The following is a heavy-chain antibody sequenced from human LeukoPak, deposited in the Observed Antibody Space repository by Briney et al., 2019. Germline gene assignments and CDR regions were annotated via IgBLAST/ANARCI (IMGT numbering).Heavy chain of an antibody. V-gene: IGHV3-7*01. D-gene: IGHD6-19*01. CDR1: GLTFSSSW. Sequence: SGGSLRLSCAVSGLTFSSSWMDWVRQAPGKGLEWVANINEDGSAKYYVDSVKGRFTISRDNAKNSLYLQMNSLRAEDTATYYCARDPALAVPGPELDYWGQGTLVTVSS. CDR3: ARDPALAVPGPELDY. J-gene: IGHJ4*02. CDR2: INEDGSAK.